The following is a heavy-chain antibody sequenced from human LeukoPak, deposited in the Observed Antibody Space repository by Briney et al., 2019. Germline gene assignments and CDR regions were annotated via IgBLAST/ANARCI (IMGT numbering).Heavy chain of an antibody. CDR1: GGSIGSSSYY. D-gene: IGHD3-10*01. J-gene: IGHJ4*02. CDR3: ARASWEGGALIFLSEFSNLSFDY. Sequence: KPSETLSLTCTVSGGSIGSSSYYWGWIRQPPGKGLEYIGTIYYSGSTYYNPSLKSRVTISVDTSKNQFSLKLSSVTAADTAVYYCARASWEGGALIFLSEFSNLSFDYWGQGTLVTVSS. CDR2: IYYSGST. V-gene: IGHV4-39*07.